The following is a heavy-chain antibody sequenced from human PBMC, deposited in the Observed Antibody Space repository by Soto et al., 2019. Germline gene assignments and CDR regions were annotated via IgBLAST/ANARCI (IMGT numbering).Heavy chain of an antibody. D-gene: IGHD2-8*01. CDR2: IYYSGST. Sequence: PSETLSLTCTVSGGSISSSSYYWGWIRQPPGKGLEWIGSIYYSGSTYYNPSLKSRVTISVDTSKNQFSLKLSSVTAADTAVYYCPGHDLILRYCPNGVCSKLQQGWFDTWGQGTLVTVSS. V-gene: IGHV4-39*01. J-gene: IGHJ5*02. CDR3: PGHDLILRYCPNGVCSKLQQGWFDT. CDR1: GGSISSSSYY.